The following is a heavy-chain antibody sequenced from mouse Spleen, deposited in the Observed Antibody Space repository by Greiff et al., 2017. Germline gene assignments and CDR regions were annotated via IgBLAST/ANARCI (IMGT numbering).Heavy chain of an antibody. J-gene: IGHJ4*01. CDR3: ARRDIYYDYDAAMDY. CDR2: INPNNGGT. D-gene: IGHD2-4*01. Sequence: EVQLQQSGPELVKPGASVKISCKASGYTFTDYYMNWVKQSHGKSLEWIGDINPNNGGTSYNQKFKGKATLTVDKSSRTAYMELRSLTSEDSAVYYCARRDIYYDYDAAMDYWGQGTSVTVSS. CDR1: GYTFTDYY. V-gene: IGHV1-26*01.